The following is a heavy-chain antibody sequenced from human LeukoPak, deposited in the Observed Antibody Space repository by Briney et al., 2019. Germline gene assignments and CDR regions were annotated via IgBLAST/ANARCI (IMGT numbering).Heavy chain of an antibody. J-gene: IGHJ4*02. Sequence: GGSLRLSCAASGFTFSSYSMNWIRQAPGKGLEWVSYISSSGSTIYYADSVKGRFTISRDNAKNSLYLQMNSLRAEDTAVYYCARDLHQVTRRQWPPGDYWGQGTLVTVSS. CDR1: GFTFSSYS. CDR2: ISSSGSTI. CDR3: ARDLHQVTRRQWPPGDY. V-gene: IGHV3-48*04. D-gene: IGHD6-19*01.